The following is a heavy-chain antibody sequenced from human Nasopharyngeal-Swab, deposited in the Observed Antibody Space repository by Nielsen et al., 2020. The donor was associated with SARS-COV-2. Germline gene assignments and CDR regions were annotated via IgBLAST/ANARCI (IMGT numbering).Heavy chain of an antibody. CDR3: ARAPLTIFEYYFDY. CDR2: IYYTGST. V-gene: IGHV4-61*01. Sequence: SETLPLTCTVSGGSVSSGSYYWSWIRQPPGKGLEWIGYIYYTGSTNYNASLKSRVTISADTSKNQFSLKLSSVTAADTAVYYCARAPLTIFEYYFDYWGQGTLVTVSS. D-gene: IGHD3-9*01. J-gene: IGHJ4*02. CDR1: GGSVSSGSYY.